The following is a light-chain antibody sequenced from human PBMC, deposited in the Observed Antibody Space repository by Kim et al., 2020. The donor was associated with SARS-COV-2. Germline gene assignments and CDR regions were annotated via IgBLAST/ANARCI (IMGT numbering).Light chain of an antibody. CDR1: QSISSW. V-gene: IGKV1-5*03. CDR3: QHPIT. Sequence: STLSASVGDRVTITCRASQSISSWLAWYQQKPGKAPKLLIYKASSLESGVPSRFSGSGSGTEFTLTISSLQPDDFATYYCQHPITFGQGTRLEIK. CDR2: KAS. J-gene: IGKJ5*01.